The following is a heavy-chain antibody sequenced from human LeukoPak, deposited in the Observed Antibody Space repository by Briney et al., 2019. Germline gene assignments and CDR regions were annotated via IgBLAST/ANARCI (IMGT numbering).Heavy chain of an antibody. J-gene: IGHJ4*02. CDR2: INPSGGST. CDR1: GYTFTCYY. V-gene: IGHV1-46*03. CDR3: ARHQNLYKYFDY. D-gene: IGHD1-14*01. Sequence: ASVKVSCKASGYTFTCYYMHWVRQAPGQGLEWMGIINPSGGSTSYAQKFQGRVTMTRDTSTSTVYMELSSLRSEDTAVYYCARHQNLYKYFDYWGQGTLVTVSS.